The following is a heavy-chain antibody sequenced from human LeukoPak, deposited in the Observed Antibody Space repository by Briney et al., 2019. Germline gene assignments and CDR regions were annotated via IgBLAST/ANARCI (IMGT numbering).Heavy chain of an antibody. D-gene: IGHD1-20*01. V-gene: IGHV4-34*01. CDR1: GGSFSGYY. J-gene: IGHJ3*02. CDR2: INHSGST. Sequence: SETLSLTCAVYGGSFSGYYWSWIRQPPGKGLEWIGEINHSGSTNYNPSLKSRVTISVDTSKNQFSLKLSSVTAADTAVYYCASVYNWNLLGAFDIWGQGTMVTVSS. CDR3: ASVYNWNLLGAFDI.